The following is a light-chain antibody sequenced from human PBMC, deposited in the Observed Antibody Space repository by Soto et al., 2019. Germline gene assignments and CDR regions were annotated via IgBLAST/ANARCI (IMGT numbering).Light chain of an antibody. J-gene: IGKJ2*01. Sequence: IQMTQSPSTLSASVGDRVTITCRASQTIGNWLAWYQQKTGKAPKLLIYDASSLERGVPSRFSGSRSGTEFTLTISSLQPDDFATYYCQQYDSYSYTFGQGTKLEI. CDR3: QQYDSYSYT. CDR2: DAS. V-gene: IGKV1-5*01. CDR1: QTIGNW.